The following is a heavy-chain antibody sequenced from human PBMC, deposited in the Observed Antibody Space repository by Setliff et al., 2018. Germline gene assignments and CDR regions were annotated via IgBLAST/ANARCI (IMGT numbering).Heavy chain of an antibody. D-gene: IGHD1-26*01. V-gene: IGHV2-70*11. CDR1: GFSISTSGIC. Sequence: ESGLPGNPTQTLTLTCTFSGFSISTSGICVSWIRQSPGKALEWLARIDWDDDKHYSTSLKTRLTISKDTSKNQVVLIMTNMDSVDTATYYCARTVRSGSYHYYYMDVWGKGTTVTVS. CDR3: ARTVRSGSYHYYYMDV. J-gene: IGHJ6*03. CDR2: IDWDDDK.